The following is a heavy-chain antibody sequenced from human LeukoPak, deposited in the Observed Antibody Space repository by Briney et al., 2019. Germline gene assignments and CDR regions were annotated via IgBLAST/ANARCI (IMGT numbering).Heavy chain of an antibody. D-gene: IGHD3-9*01. CDR3: ARDRLRLRYFDWSYGMDV. J-gene: IGHJ6*02. Sequence: SETLSLTCTVSGGSISSYYWSWIRQPPGKGLEWIAYISDIGSINYNPSLKSRVTISVDTSKNQFSLKLSSVTAADTAVYYCARDRLRLRYFDWSYGMDVWGQGTTVTVSS. V-gene: IGHV4-59*01. CDR2: ISDIGSI. CDR1: GGSISSYY.